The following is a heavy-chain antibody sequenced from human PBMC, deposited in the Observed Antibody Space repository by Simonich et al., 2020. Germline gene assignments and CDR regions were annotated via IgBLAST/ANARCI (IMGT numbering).Heavy chain of an antibody. CDR3: TTGWYGGNSGAFDI. V-gene: IGHV3-15*01. Sequence: EVQLVESGGGLVKPGGSLRLSSAASGFTFSNAWMSWVRQAQGKGLEWVGRNKSKTDGGTTDYAAPVKGRFTISRDDSKNTLYLQMNSLKTEDTAVYYCTTGWYGGNSGAFDIWGQGTMVTVSS. D-gene: IGHD2-21*02. CDR1: GFTFSNAW. J-gene: IGHJ3*02. CDR2: NKSKTDGGTT.